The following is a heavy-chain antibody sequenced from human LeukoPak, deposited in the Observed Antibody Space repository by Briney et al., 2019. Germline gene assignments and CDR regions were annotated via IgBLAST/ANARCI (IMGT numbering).Heavy chain of an antibody. CDR2: IIPIFGTA. J-gene: IGHJ4*02. Sequence: GASVKVSCKASGGTFSSYAISWVRQAPGQGLEWMGGIIPIFGTANYAQKFQGRVTITTDESTSTAYMELSSLRSEDTAVYYCASPRGGGFRGGLLRWGQGTLVTVSS. D-gene: IGHD3-16*01. V-gene: IGHV1-69*05. CDR1: GGTFSSYA. CDR3: ASPRGGGFRGGLLR.